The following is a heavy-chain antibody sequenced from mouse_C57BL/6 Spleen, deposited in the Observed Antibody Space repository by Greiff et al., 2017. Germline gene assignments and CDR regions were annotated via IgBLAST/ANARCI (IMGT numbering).Heavy chain of an antibody. CDR1: GYTFTSYW. D-gene: IGHD2-5*01. J-gene: IGHJ2*01. CDR2: IYPGNSDT. CDR3: TRDPSTYYSNYVDY. Sequence: VQLQQSGTVLARPGASVKMSCKTSGYTFTSYWMHWVKQRPGQGLEWIGAIYPGNSDTSYNQKFKGKAKLTAVTAASTAYMELSSLTNEDSAVYYCTRDPSTYYSNYVDYWGQGTTLTVSS. V-gene: IGHV1-5*01.